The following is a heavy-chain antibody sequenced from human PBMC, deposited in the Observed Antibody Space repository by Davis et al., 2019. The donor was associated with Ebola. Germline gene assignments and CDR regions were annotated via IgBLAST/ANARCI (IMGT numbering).Heavy chain of an antibody. CDR1: GFTFSSYG. Sequence: GESLKISCAASGFTFSSYGMHWVRQAPGKGLEWVAVISYDGSNKYYADSVKGRFTISRDNSKNTLYLQMNSLRAEDTAVYYCARDRSSGYDYDYYYGMDVWGQGTTVTVSS. J-gene: IGHJ6*02. V-gene: IGHV3-33*05. CDR3: ARDRSSGYDYDYYYGMDV. D-gene: IGHD6-19*01. CDR2: ISYDGSNK.